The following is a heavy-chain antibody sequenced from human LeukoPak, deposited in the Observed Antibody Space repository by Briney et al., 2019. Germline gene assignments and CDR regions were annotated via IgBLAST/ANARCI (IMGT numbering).Heavy chain of an antibody. Sequence: PGGSLRLSCAASGFTVSSNYMSWVRQAPGKGLEWVSVIYSGGSTYYADSVKGRFTSSRDNAKNSLYLQMHSLRAEDTAVYYCAREDKYARDYWGQGTLVTVSS. D-gene: IGHD2-8*01. V-gene: IGHV3-66*01. CDR1: GFTVSSNY. CDR2: IYSGGST. J-gene: IGHJ4*02. CDR3: AREDKYARDY.